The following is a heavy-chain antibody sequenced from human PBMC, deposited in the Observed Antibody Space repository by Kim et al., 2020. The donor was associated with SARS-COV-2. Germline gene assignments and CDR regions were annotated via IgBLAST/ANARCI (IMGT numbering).Heavy chain of an antibody. V-gene: IGHV3-7*01. CDR3: ARDVGHSSGWYGFDP. Sequence: VDSVKGRFTIYRDKAKNSLHLQMNSLGPEDTAVYYCARDVGHSSGWYGFDPWGQGTLVTVSS. J-gene: IGHJ5*01. D-gene: IGHD6-19*01.